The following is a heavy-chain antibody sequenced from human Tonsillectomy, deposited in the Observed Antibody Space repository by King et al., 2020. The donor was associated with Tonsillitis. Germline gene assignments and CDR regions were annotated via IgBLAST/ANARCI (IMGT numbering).Heavy chain of an antibody. Sequence: VQLQQWGAGLLKPSETLSLTCAVYGASFSAYYWSWIRQPPGKGLEWIGEINHSGSINYNPPLKSRVTISVDTSKNQFSLKLSSVTAADTALYYCASRWGLGAFDIWGQGTMVTVSS. D-gene: IGHD2-21*01. V-gene: IGHV4-34*01. CDR3: ASRWGLGAFDI. CDR2: INHSGSI. J-gene: IGHJ3*02. CDR1: GASFSAYY.